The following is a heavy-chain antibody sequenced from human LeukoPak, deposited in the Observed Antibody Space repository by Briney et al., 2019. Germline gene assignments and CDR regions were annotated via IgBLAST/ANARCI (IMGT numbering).Heavy chain of an antibody. D-gene: IGHD6-19*01. CDR2: IYTIGRT. CDR1: GGSISSYY. V-gene: IGHV4-4*07. Sequence: ASETLSLTCTDSGGSISSYYRSWIRQPPGKGLEWIGRIYTIGRTTYNPSLKSRVTMSVDTSKNQASLKLSSVTAADTAVYYCARDLKGPPYVAVAGEPYYYYYMDVWGKGTTVTVS. CDR3: ARDLKGPPYVAVAGEPYYYYYMDV. J-gene: IGHJ6*03.